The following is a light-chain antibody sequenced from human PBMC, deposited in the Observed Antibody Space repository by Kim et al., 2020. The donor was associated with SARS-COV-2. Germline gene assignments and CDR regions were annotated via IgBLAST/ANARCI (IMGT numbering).Light chain of an antibody. CDR2: AAS. CDR1: QSISNY. J-gene: IGKJ2*01. CDR3: QQSYSTPPYT. Sequence: DIQMTQSPSSLSASVRDRVTITCRASQSISNYLNWYQQKPGKAPKLLIYAASSLQSGVPSRFSGSGSGTDFTLTISSLQPEDFATYYCQQSYSTPPYTFGQGTELEI. V-gene: IGKV1-39*01.